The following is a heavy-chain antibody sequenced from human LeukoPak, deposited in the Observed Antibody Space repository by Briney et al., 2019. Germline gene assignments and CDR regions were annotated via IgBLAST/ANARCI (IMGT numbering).Heavy chain of an antibody. CDR3: ARDDYDDSTRGLDY. Sequence: SQTLSLTCSVSGGSISSGDYYWSWIRQHPGKGLEWIGYIHYSGSTYYNPSLKSRVSISVSTSKNRFSLKLSSVTAADTAVYYCARDDYDDSTRGLDYWGQGTLVTASS. D-gene: IGHD4-17*01. V-gene: IGHV4-31*03. CDR2: IHYSGST. J-gene: IGHJ4*02. CDR1: GGSISSGDYY.